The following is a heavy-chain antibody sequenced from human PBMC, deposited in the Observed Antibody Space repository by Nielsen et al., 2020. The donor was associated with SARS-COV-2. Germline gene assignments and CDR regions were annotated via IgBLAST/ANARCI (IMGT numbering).Heavy chain of an antibody. CDR1: GYSFTGYY. Sequence: ASVKVSCKASGYSFTGYYMHWVRQAPGQGLERMGRINPNNGATYYTQKFQGRVTVTRDTSISTVYMELSTLRSDDTAVYFCARDRSDCSSTSCQGPYYYYYWDVWGKGTTVTVSS. J-gene: IGHJ6*03. CDR3: ARDRSDCSSTSCQGPYYYYYWDV. V-gene: IGHV1-2*06. CDR2: INPNNGAT. D-gene: IGHD2-2*01.